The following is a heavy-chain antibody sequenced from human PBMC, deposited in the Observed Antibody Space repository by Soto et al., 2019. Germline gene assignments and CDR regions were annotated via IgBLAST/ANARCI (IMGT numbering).Heavy chain of an antibody. J-gene: IGHJ4*02. D-gene: IGHD5-12*01. CDR1: GFTFSSYA. Sequence: GGSLRLSCAASGFTFSSYAMSWVRQAPGKGLEWVSAISGSGGSTYYADSVKGRLTISRDNSKNTLYLQMNSLRAEDTAVYYCAKMGGYNFWGYYFDYWGQGTLVTVSS. CDR2: ISGSGGST. CDR3: AKMGGYNFWGYYFDY. V-gene: IGHV3-23*01.